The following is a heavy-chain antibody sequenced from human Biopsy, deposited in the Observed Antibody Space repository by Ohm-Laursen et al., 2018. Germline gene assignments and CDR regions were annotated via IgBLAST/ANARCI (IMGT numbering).Heavy chain of an antibody. CDR1: GGSVSSGSYY. V-gene: IGHV4-61*01. D-gene: IGHD5-12*01. J-gene: IGHJ3*02. CDR2: IYYSGST. CDR3: AGRPWPNAFDI. Sequence: SDTLSLTCTVSGGSVSSGSYYWSWIRQPPGKGLEWIGYIYYSGSTNYNPSLKSRVTISVDTSRNQFSLKLRSVTAADTAVYYCAGRPWPNAFDIWGQGTMVTVSS.